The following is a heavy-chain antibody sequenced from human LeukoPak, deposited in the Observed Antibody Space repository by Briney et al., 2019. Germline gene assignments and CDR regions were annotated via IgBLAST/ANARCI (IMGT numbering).Heavy chain of an antibody. D-gene: IGHD3-22*01. CDR3: ARDTVYDSSGNYWNYFDY. CDR1: GYTFTGYY. CDR2: INPNSGGT. Sequence: ASVKVSCKASGYTFTGYYMHWVRQAPGQGLEWMGWINPNSGGTNYAQKFQGRVTMTRDTSISTAYMELSRLRSDDTAVYYCARDTVYDSSGNYWNYFDYWGQGTLVTVSS. V-gene: IGHV1-2*02. J-gene: IGHJ4*02.